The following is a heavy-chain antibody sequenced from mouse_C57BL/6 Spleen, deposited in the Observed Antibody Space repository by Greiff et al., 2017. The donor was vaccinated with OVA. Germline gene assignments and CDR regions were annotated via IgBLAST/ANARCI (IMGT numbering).Heavy chain of an antibody. CDR2: IYPGDGDT. D-gene: IGHD1-1*01. CDR1: GYAFSSYW. V-gene: IGHV1-80*01. CDR3: AREDYDSSSYFDY. Sequence: VQGVESGAELVKPGASVKISCKASGYAFSSYWMNWVKQRPGKGLEWIGQIYPGDGDTNYNGKFKGKATLTADKSSSTAYVQLSSLTSEDSAVYFCAREDYDSSSYFDYWGQGTTLTVSS. J-gene: IGHJ2*01.